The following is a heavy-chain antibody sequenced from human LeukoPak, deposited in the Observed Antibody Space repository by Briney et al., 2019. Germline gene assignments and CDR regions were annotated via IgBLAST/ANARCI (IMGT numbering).Heavy chain of an antibody. Sequence: SVKVSCKASGGTFSSYAISWVRQAPGQGLEWMGGIIPIFGTANYAQKFQGRVTITTDESTSTACMELSSLRSEDTAVYYCAIKATIFGGYYFDYWGQGTLVTVSS. D-gene: IGHD3-3*01. CDR2: IIPIFGTA. CDR3: AIKATIFGGYYFDY. CDR1: GGTFSSYA. J-gene: IGHJ4*02. V-gene: IGHV1-69*05.